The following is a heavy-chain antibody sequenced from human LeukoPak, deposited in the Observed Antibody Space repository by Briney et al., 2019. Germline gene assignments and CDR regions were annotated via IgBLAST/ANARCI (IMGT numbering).Heavy chain of an antibody. J-gene: IGHJ4*02. V-gene: IGHV3-64*01. CDR2: ISSNGEST. Sequence: GGSLRLSCAASGFTFRSYNMHWVRQAPGKGLEYVSTISSNGESTYYANSVKGRFTISRDNSKNTLYLQMGSLRAEDMAVYYCARDGYISAAFDYWGQGALVTVSS. CDR1: GFTFRSYN. D-gene: IGHD2-2*02. CDR3: ARDGYISAAFDY.